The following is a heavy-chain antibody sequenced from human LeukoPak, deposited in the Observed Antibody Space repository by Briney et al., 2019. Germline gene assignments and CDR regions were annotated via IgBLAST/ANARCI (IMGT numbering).Heavy chain of an antibody. D-gene: IGHD1-26*01. CDR2: IKQDGSEK. CDR3: ARGSYYFDY. J-gene: IGHJ4*02. CDR1: GFTFSSSW. V-gene: IGHV3-7*01. Sequence: GGSLRPSCAASGFTFSSSWMTWVRQAPGKGLEWVANIKQDGSEKYYVDSVKGRFTISRDNAKNSLFLQMYSLRAEDTAVYYCARGSYYFDYWGQGTLVTVSS.